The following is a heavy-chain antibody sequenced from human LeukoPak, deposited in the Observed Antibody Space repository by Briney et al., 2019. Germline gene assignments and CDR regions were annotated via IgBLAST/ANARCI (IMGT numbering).Heavy chain of an antibody. CDR3: AKDIAVAGTRWFDP. CDR2: ISGSGGST. Sequence: GGSLRLSCAASGFTFSSYAMSWVRQAPGKGLEWVSAISGSGGSTYYADSVKGRFTISRDNSKNTLYLQMNSLKAEDTAVYYCAKDIAVAGTRWFDPWGQGTLVTVSS. V-gene: IGHV3-23*01. J-gene: IGHJ5*02. D-gene: IGHD6-19*01. CDR1: GFTFSSYA.